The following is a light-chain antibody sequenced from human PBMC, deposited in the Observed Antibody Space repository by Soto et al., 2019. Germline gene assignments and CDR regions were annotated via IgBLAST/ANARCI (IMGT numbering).Light chain of an antibody. Sequence: QSALTQPASVSGSPGQSITISCTGTSSDVGSHNLVSWYQQHPDRAPKFMIYEGSKRPSGVSNRFSGSKSGNTASLTISVIHDKDEAAYLCFSYAGSSTYIFGSATKLPV. J-gene: IGLJ1*01. V-gene: IGLV2-23*01. CDR3: FSYAGSSTYI. CDR2: EGS. CDR1: SSDVGSHNL.